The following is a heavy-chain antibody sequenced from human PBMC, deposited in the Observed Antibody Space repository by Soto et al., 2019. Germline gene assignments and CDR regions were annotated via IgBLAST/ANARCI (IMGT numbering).Heavy chain of an antibody. Sequence: QGQLVQSGAEVKKPGASVKVSCKASGYTFTRYGISWVRQAPGQGLEWMGWISGYNGDTKYAQKFQGRVTMTVDTATTTAYMELRCLTSDDRAVYYCAKNGQPPYYYYGMDVWGQGTTVTVSS. J-gene: IGHJ6*02. CDR3: AKNGQPPYYYYGMDV. CDR1: GYTFTRYG. V-gene: IGHV1-18*01. CDR2: ISGYNGDT. D-gene: IGHD2-8*01.